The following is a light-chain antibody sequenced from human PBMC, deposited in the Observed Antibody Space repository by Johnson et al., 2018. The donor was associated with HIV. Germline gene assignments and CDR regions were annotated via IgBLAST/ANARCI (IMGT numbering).Light chain of an antibody. Sequence: HSVLTQPPSVSAAPGQKVTISCSGSSSNIGNNYVSWYQQLPGTAPKLLIYENNKRPSGIPDRFSGSKSGTSASLAISGLQAEDEADYYCAAWDDSLNGPYVFGTGTKVTVL. CDR3: AAWDDSLNGPYV. V-gene: IGLV1-51*02. CDR2: ENN. CDR1: SSNIGNNY. J-gene: IGLJ1*01.